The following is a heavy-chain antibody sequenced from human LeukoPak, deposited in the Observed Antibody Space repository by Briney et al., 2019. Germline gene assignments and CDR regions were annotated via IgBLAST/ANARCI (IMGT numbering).Heavy chain of an antibody. CDR1: GGSISSYY. CDR3: ARYCGGDCPDAFDI. D-gene: IGHD2-21*02. J-gene: IGHJ3*02. Sequence: VKPSETLSLTLTAPGGSISSYYWSWIRQPPGKGLEWIGYIYYSGSTNYNPSLKSRVTISVDTSKNQFSLKLSSVTAADTAVYYCARYCGGDCPDAFDIWGQGTMVTVSS. CDR2: IYYSGST. V-gene: IGHV4-59*01.